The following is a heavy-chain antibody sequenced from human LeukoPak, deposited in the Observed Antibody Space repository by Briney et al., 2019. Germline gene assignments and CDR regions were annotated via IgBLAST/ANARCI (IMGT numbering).Heavy chain of an antibody. CDR2: IIPIFGTA. CDR1: GGTLSSYA. D-gene: IGHD4-23*01. CDR3: ARGLYGGNSDYFDY. Sequence: ASVKVSCKASGGTLSSYAISWVRQAPGQGLEWMGGIIPIFGTANYAQKFQGRVTITADESTSTAYMELSSLRSEDTAVYYCARGLYGGNSDYFDYWGQGTLVTVSS. V-gene: IGHV1-69*13. J-gene: IGHJ4*02.